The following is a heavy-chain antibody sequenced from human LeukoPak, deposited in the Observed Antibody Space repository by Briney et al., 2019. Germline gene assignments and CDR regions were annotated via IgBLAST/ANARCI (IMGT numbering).Heavy chain of an antibody. Sequence: ASVKVSCKASVFTLISYFMHWVRQAPGQGLEWMGAIHPSGGGTSYTQKFQGRVIMTRDTSTSTVYMELSSLRSEDTAVYYCVREGGEYCSGGSCYKFDPWGQGTLVTVSS. D-gene: IGHD2-15*01. J-gene: IGHJ5*02. CDR2: IHPSGGGT. V-gene: IGHV1-46*01. CDR3: VREGGEYCSGGSCYKFDP. CDR1: VFTLISYF.